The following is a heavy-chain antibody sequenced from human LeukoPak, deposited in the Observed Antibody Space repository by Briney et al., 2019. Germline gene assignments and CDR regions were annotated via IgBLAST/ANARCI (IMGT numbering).Heavy chain of an antibody. CDR3: ARDRGGATRQGFDY. V-gene: IGHV1-2*02. CDR2: INPNSGGT. D-gene: IGHD1-26*01. CDR1: GYTFTAYY. J-gene: IGHJ4*02. Sequence: ASVKVSCKASGYTFTAYYMHWVRQAPGQGLEWMGWINPNSGGTNYAQKFQGRVTMTRDTSISTAYMELSRLRSDDTAVYYCARDRGGATRQGFDYWGQGTLVTVSS.